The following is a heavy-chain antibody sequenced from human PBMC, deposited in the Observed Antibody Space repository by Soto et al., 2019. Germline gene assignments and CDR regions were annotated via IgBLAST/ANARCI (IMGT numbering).Heavy chain of an antibody. J-gene: IGHJ4*02. CDR1: GFTFTSYA. CDR3: AQRTRSSSGWYYFDY. Sequence: GGSLRLSCAASGFTFTSYAMSWVRQAPGKGLEWVSTFTDSGGSIYYADSVKGRFTISRDNSRNTLYLQMNSLRADDTAVYYCAQRTRSSSGWYYFDYWGQGTLVTVSS. CDR2: FTDSGGSI. V-gene: IGHV3-23*01. D-gene: IGHD6-19*01.